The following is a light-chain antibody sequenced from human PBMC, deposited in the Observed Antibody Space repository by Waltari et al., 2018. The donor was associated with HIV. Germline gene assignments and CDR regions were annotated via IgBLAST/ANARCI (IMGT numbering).Light chain of an antibody. CDR2: EVT. J-gene: IGLJ3*02. CDR3: CSYAGGTDWV. CDR1: SNDVGSYKF. V-gene: IGLV2-23*02. Sequence: QSALTQPASVSGSPGQSITISCTGTSNDVGSYKFVSWYQQHPGKAPKLIMYEVTNRPSGVANRLSGSKSGNTASLTISGLQLEDEAEYHCCSYAGGTDWVFGGGTKLTVL.